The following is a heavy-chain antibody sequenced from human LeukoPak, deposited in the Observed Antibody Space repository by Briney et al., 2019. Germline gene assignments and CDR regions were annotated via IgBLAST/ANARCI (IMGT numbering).Heavy chain of an antibody. CDR1: GFTFSTYS. CDR3: ARDQSYAFDY. CDR2: IGSSGITI. Sequence: GGSLRLSCAASGFTFSTYSMNWVCQAPGKGLEWVSYIGSSGITIDYADSVKGRFTISRDNAKNSLYLQMNSLRDEDTAVYYCARDQSYAFDYWGQGTLVTVSS. J-gene: IGHJ4*02. V-gene: IGHV3-48*02. D-gene: IGHD4-17*01.